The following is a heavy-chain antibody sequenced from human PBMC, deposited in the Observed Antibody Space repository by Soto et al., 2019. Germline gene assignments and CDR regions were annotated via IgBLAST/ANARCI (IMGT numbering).Heavy chain of an antibody. CDR1: GFSLSTSGAG. J-gene: IGHJ4*02. D-gene: IGHD1-26*01. V-gene: IGHV2-5*01. CDR3: AHRYGGNYYRWYFDS. Sequence: ITLKESDPTLVKPTQTLTVTCTFSGFSLSTSGAGVGWIRQSPGKAPEWLALISWKDEKRYNPGLKSRLTITKDTSKNQVVLTMTDLDPVDTATYFCAHRYGGNYYRWYFDSWGQGTLVTVSS. CDR2: ISWKDEK.